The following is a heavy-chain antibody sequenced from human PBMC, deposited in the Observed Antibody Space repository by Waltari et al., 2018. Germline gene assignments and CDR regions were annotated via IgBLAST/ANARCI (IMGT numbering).Heavy chain of an antibody. D-gene: IGHD6-19*01. CDR1: GYTLTELS. J-gene: IGHJ4*02. Sequence: QVQLVQSGAEVKKPGASVKVSCKVSGYTLTELSMHWVRQAPGKGLEWRGGFDPEDGETIYAQNFQGRVTMTEDSSTLTAYMELSSLRSEDTAVYYCAAVDFSSGWSLDYWGQGSLVTVSS. V-gene: IGHV1-24*01. CDR2: FDPEDGET. CDR3: AAVDFSSGWSLDY.